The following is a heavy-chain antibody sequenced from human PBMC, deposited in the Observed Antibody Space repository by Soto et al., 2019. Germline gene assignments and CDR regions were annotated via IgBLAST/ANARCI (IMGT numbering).Heavy chain of an antibody. V-gene: IGHV1-3*04. D-gene: IGHD1-1*01. Sequence: QVPLVQSGAEVKKPGASVRVSCKASGCSFTGNAMHWVRQAPGQSLEWMGWINTGTGNTRYSQIFQDRVTITTDTSASTVYMELSTLTSEDTAIYYCARRSPRYGIDSRGQGTLVTVSS. CDR3: ARRSPRYGIDS. J-gene: IGHJ4*02. CDR1: GCSFTGNA. CDR2: INTGTGNT.